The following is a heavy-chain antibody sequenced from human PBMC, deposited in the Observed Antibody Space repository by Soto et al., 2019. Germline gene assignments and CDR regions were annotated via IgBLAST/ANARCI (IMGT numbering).Heavy chain of an antibody. CDR3: GGVSLRREFDP. Sequence: QVQLVQSGAEVKRPGTSMKVSCKASGYIFTSYYIHWVRQVPGQGLEWMGWINPNTGGTNYAQRFGGRVTMPGNTSIITAYIELSRLKGDATAIYFCGGVSLRREFDPWGQGTLVTVSS. J-gene: IGHJ5*02. CDR1: GYIFTSYY. CDR2: INPNTGGT. V-gene: IGHV1-2*02.